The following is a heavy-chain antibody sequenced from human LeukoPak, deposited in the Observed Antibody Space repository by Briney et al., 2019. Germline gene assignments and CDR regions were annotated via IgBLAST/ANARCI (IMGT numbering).Heavy chain of an antibody. V-gene: IGHV3-74*03. CDR3: APQQTYSPYNWFDP. Sequence: PGGPLRLSCVGSGFTISNYWMHWVRQAPGTGLVWVSRIHPDGSITTYADSVKGRFTISRDNAKNTLYLQMNSLRAEDTAVYYCAPQQTYSPYNWFDPWGLGTLVTVSS. D-gene: IGHD5-12*01. CDR1: GFTISNYW. J-gene: IGHJ5*02. CDR2: IHPDGSIT.